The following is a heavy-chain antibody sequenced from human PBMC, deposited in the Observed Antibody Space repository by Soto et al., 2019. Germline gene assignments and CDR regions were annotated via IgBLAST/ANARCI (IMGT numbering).Heavy chain of an antibody. CDR2: ISGSGGST. CDR1: GFTFSSYA. J-gene: IGHJ3*02. V-gene: IGHV3-23*01. D-gene: IGHD3-10*01. CDR3: ASRAITMVRGDENDAFDI. Sequence: GGSLRLSCAASGFTFSSYAMSWVRQAPGKGLEWVSAISGSGGSTYYADSVKGRFTISRDNSKNTLYLQMNSLRAEDTAVYYCASRAITMVRGDENDAFDIWGQGTMVTVSS.